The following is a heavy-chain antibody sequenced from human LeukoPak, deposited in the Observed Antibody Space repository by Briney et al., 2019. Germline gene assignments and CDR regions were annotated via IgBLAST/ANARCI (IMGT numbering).Heavy chain of an antibody. Sequence: PGRSLRLSCAASGFTFSSYWMHWVRQAPGKGLEWVAVISYDGSNKYYADSVKGRFTISRDNSKNTLYLQMNSLRAEDTAVYYCARDRRLGATTTWAFDIWGQGTMVTVSS. CDR1: GFTFSSYW. V-gene: IGHV3-30*03. J-gene: IGHJ3*02. D-gene: IGHD5-12*01. CDR2: ISYDGSNK. CDR3: ARDRRLGATTTWAFDI.